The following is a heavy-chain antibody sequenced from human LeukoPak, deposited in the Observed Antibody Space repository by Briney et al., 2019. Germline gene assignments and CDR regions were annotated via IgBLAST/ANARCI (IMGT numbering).Heavy chain of an antibody. J-gene: IGHJ4*02. CDR2: IYTGGSP. CDR1: GFTFSNYG. CDR3: VPLSDGSVDY. D-gene: IGHD3-10*01. V-gene: IGHV3-66*01. Sequence: GGSLRLSCTASGFTFSNYGMTWVRQAPGKGLEWVSMIYTGGSPYYADSVKGRFTISRDNSKNTLNLQMNSLRAEDTAVYYCVPLSDGSVDYWGQGALVTVSS.